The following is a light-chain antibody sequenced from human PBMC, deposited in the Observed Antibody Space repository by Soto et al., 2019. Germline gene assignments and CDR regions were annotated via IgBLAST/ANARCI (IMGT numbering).Light chain of an antibody. J-gene: IGLJ2*01. CDR3: SSYTSSSTLV. V-gene: IGLV1-40*01. CDR1: SSNIGAGHA. CDR2: GDT. Sequence: QSVLTQPPSVSGAPWQRVTISCTGTSSNIGAGHAVHWYRQFPGAAPKLLIYGDTHRPSGVPDRFSGSKSGNTASLTLSGLQAEDEADYYCSSYTSSSTLVFGGGTKVTVL.